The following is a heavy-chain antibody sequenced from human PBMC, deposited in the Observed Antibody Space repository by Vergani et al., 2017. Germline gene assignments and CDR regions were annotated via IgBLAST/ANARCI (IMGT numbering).Heavy chain of an antibody. Sequence: QVQLVQSGAEVKKPGSSVTVSCKASGGTFSSYAIRWVRQAPGQGLEWLGGIIPIFGTANYAQKFQGRVTITADKSTSTAYMELSSLSSEDTAVYYCARVLGYDFWSGYSTTDCYGMDVWGQGTTVTVSS. V-gene: IGHV1-69*06. D-gene: IGHD3-3*01. CDR2: IIPIFGTA. CDR1: GGTFSSYA. CDR3: ARVLGYDFWSGYSTTDCYGMDV. J-gene: IGHJ6*02.